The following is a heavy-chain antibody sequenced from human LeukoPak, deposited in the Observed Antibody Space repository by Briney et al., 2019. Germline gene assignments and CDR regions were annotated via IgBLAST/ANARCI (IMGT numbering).Heavy chain of an antibody. CDR1: GFTFTSSA. V-gene: IGHV1-58*02. D-gene: IGHD2-15*01. CDR3: AKRFGSSDPGSFDY. CDR2: IVVGSGNT. Sequence: ASVKVSCKASGFTFTSSAMQWVRQARGQRLEWIGWIVVGSGNTNYAQKFQERVTITRDMSTSTAYMELNSLSPEDTAVYYCAKRFGSSDPGSFDYWGQGTLVTVSS. J-gene: IGHJ4*02.